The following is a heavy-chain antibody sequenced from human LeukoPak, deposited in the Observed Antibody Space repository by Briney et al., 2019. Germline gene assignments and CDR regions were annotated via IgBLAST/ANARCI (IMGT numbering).Heavy chain of an antibody. Sequence: SETLSLTCTVSGGSISSGGYYWSWIRQHPGKGLEWIGYIYYSGSTYYNPSLKSRVTISVDTSKNQFSLKLSSVTAADTAVYYCAKEVVGLRYYMDVWGKGTTVTVSS. D-gene: IGHD1-26*01. CDR3: AKEVVGLRYYMDV. CDR1: GGSISSGGYY. CDR2: IYYSGST. V-gene: IGHV4-31*03. J-gene: IGHJ6*03.